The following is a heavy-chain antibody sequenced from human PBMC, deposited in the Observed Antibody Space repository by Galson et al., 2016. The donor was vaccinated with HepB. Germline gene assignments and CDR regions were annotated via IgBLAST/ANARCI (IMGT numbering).Heavy chain of an antibody. CDR2: ITYSGTT. CDR3: ARDMAGDWYRGSSSPYPRDWFDP. Sequence: ETLSLTCFVSGFSVRGSNYHWGWIRQSPGKGLEWVGSITYSGTTYYNPSLKSRVTVSVDTSRDHFSLMLESVTAADTAVYYCARDMAGDWYRGSSSPYPRDWFDPWGQRTRVTVSS. CDR1: GFSVRGSNYH. D-gene: IGHD6-6*01. V-gene: IGHV4-39*07. J-gene: IGHJ5*02.